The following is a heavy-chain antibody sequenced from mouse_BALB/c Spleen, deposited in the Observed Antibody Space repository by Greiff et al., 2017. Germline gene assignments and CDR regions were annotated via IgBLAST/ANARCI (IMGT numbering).Heavy chain of an antibody. V-gene: IGHV5-15*02. D-gene: IGHD2-1*01. CDR3: ARDHEYGNYAMDY. Sequence: EVQLQESGGGLVQPGGSRKLSCAASGFTFSDYGMAWVRQAPGKGPEWVAFISNLAYSIYYADTVTGRFTISRENAKNTLYLEMSSLRSEDTAMYYCARDHEYGNYAMDYWGQGTSVTVSS. J-gene: IGHJ4*01. CDR1: GFTFSDYG. CDR2: ISNLAYSI.